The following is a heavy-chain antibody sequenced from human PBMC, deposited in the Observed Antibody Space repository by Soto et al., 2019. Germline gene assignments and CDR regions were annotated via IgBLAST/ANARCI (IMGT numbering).Heavy chain of an antibody. D-gene: IGHD2-21*02. CDR2: IIPIFGTA. J-gene: IGHJ4*02. CDR1: GGTFSSYA. Sequence: ASVKVSCKASGGTFSSYAISWVRQAPGQGLEWMGGIIPIFGTANYAQKFQGRVTITADESTSTAYMELSSLRSEDTAVYYCAGGVVTAIPPEPSKYYFDYWGQGTLVTVSS. V-gene: IGHV1-69*13. CDR3: AGGVVTAIPPEPSKYYFDY.